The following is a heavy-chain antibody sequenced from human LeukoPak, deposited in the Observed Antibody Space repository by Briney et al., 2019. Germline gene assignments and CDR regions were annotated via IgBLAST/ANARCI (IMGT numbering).Heavy chain of an antibody. CDR3: ARDTLGYCSSTSCPIWDWYFDL. CDR2: IYTSGST. J-gene: IGHJ2*01. D-gene: IGHD2-2*01. Sequence: SETLSLTCTVSGGSISSYYWSWIRQPAGKGLEWIGRIYTSGSTNYNPSLKSRVTMSVDTSKNQFSLKLSSVTAANTAVYYCARDTLGYCSSTSCPIWDWYFDLWGRGTLVTVSS. V-gene: IGHV4-4*07. CDR1: GGSISSYY.